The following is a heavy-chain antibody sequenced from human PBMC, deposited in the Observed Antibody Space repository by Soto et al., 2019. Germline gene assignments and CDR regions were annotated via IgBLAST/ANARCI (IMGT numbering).Heavy chain of an antibody. CDR1: GYTFTSYG. J-gene: IGHJ3*02. CDR3: ARANRATYYDFWSGSKRYDAFDI. CDR2: ISAYNGNT. V-gene: IGHV1-18*01. Sequence: GASVKVSCKASGYTFTSYGISWVRQAPGQGLEWMGWISAYNGNTNYAQRLQGRVTMTTDTSTSTAYMELRSLRSDDTAVYYCARANRATYYDFWSGSKRYDAFDIWG. D-gene: IGHD3-3*01.